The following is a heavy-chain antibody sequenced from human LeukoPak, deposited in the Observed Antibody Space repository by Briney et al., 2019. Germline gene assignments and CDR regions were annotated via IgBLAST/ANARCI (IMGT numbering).Heavy chain of an antibody. CDR2: INPNSGGT. CDR3: ARVDSSGGY. D-gene: IGHD6-19*01. CDR1: GYTLTELS. Sequence: ASVKVSCKVSGYTLTELSMHWVRQAPGQGLEWMGRINPNSGGTNYAQKFQGRVTMTRDTSISTAYMELSRLRSDDTAVYYCARVDSSGGYWGQGTLVTVSS. V-gene: IGHV1-2*06. J-gene: IGHJ4*02.